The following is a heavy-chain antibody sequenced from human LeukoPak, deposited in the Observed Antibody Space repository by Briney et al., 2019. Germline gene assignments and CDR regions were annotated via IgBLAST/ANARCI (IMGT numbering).Heavy chain of an antibody. CDR2: INAGNGNT. Sequence: ASVKVSCKASGYTLTSYAMHWVRQAPGQRLEWMGWINAGNGNTKYSQKFQGRVTITRDTSASTAYMELSNLRSEDTAVYYCARAKGRYFDWFPDYCGQGTLVTVSS. V-gene: IGHV1-3*01. CDR1: GYTLTSYA. CDR3: ARAKGRYFDWFPDY. J-gene: IGHJ4*02. D-gene: IGHD3-9*01.